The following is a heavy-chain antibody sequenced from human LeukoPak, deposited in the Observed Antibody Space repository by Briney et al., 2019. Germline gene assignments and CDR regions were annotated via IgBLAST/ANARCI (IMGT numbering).Heavy chain of an antibody. J-gene: IGHJ4*02. Sequence: GGSLRLSCAASGFTFNNYAMSWVRQAPGKGLEWVSGISGSGGSTNYADSVKGRFTISRDNSKNTLYLQMNNLRAEDTAVYYCAKGLSPHSSGYYFDYWGQGTLVIVSS. CDR1: GFTFNNYA. CDR2: ISGSGGST. CDR3: AKGLSPHSSGYYFDY. V-gene: IGHV3-23*01. D-gene: IGHD3-22*01.